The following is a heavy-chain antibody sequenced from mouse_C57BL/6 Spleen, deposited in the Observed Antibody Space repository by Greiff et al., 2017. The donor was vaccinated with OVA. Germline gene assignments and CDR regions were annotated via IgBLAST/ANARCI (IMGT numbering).Heavy chain of an antibody. J-gene: IGHJ4*01. V-gene: IGHV1-62-2*01. CDR2: FYPGSGST. CDR3: AADEDGSDNSAYYNDMDY. CDR1: GYTFTEYT. D-gene: IGHD1-3*01. Sequence: QVQLQQSGAELVKPGASVKLSCKASGYTFTEYTIHWVKQRSGQGLEWIGWFYPGSGSTKYNEKFKDKATLTADKSSSTVYMELSRLTSEDSAVYVGAADEDGSDNSAYYNDMDYWGQGTTVTVSS.